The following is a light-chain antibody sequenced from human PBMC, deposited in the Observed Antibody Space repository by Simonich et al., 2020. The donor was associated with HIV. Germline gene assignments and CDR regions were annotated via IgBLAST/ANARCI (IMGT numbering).Light chain of an antibody. CDR1: QTVLFRSNNKNY. CDR3: QQYYSTPPIT. Sequence: DIVMTQSPDSLAVSLGERAAINCKSSQTVLFRSNNKNYLDWYQQKPGQPPKLLIYWASTRESGVPDRFSGSWSGTDFTLTISSLQAEDVAVYYCQQYYSTPPITFGQGTRLEIK. V-gene: IGKV4-1*01. J-gene: IGKJ5*01. CDR2: WAS.